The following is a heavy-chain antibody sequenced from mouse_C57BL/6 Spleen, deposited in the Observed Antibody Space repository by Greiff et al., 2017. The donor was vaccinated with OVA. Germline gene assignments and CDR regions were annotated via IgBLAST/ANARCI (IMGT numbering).Heavy chain of an antibody. CDR3: ARRGLRPSMDY. Sequence: QVQLKQPGAELVKPGASVKLSCKASGYTFTSYWMQWVKQRPGQGLEWIGEIDPSDSYTNYNQKFKGKATLTVDTSSSTAYMQLSSLTSEDSAVYYCARRGLRPSMDYWGQGTSVTVSS. D-gene: IGHD2-4*01. V-gene: IGHV1-50*01. J-gene: IGHJ4*01. CDR1: GYTFTSYW. CDR2: IDPSDSYT.